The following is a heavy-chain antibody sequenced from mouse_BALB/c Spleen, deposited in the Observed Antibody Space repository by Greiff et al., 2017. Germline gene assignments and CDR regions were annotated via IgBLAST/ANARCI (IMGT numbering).Heavy chain of an antibody. J-gene: IGHJ3*01. CDR3: ARQATSGFAY. Sequence: EVNLVESGGDLVKPGGSLKLSCAASGFTFSSYGMSWVRQTPDKRLEWVATISSGGSYTYYPDSVKGRFTISRDNAKNTLYLQMSSLKSEDTAMYYCARQATSGFAYWGQGTLVTVSA. CDR2: ISSGGSYT. D-gene: IGHD1-2*01. V-gene: IGHV5-6*01. CDR1: GFTFSSYG.